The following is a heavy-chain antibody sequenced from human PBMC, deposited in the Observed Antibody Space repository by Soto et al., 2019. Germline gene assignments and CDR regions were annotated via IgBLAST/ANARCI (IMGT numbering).Heavy chain of an antibody. CDR1: GGSISSYY. J-gene: IGHJ6*03. D-gene: IGHD2-2*01. V-gene: IGHV4-59*01. Sequence: SETLSLTCTVSGGSISSYYWSWIRQPPGKGLEWIGYIYYSGSTNYNPSLKSRVTISVDTSKNQFSLKLSSVTAADPAVYYCAGLRGDIVVVPAARTGHYYYYYMDVWGKGTTVTVSS. CDR3: AGLRGDIVVVPAARTGHYYYYYMDV. CDR2: IYYSGST.